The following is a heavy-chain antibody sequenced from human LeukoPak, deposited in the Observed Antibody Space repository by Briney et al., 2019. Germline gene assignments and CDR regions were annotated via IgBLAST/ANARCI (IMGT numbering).Heavy chain of an antibody. CDR1: GFTFSSYW. CDR2: INSDGSST. Sequence: GGSLRLSCAASGFTFSSYWMHWVRQAPGKGLVWVSRINSDGSSTSYADSVKGRFTISRDNAKNTLYLQMNSLRAEDTAVYYCARDHIAVAGGGSFDPWGQGTLVTVSS. J-gene: IGHJ5*02. V-gene: IGHV3-74*01. D-gene: IGHD6-19*01. CDR3: ARDHIAVAGGGSFDP.